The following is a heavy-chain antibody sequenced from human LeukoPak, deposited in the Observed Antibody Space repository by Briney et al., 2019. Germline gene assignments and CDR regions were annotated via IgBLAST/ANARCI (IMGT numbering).Heavy chain of an antibody. CDR2: VYYSGST. V-gene: IGHV4-59*02. CDR1: GGSDSGYY. CDR3: ARIHRYCSGGACYVLDN. D-gene: IGHD2-15*01. J-gene: IGHJ4*02. Sequence: SETLSLTCVVSGGSDSGYYWGWIRQPPGRGLEWIGYVYYSGSTNYNPSFKSRITISVDTSRNQFSLQLSSVTAADTAVYYCARIHRYCSGGACYVLDNWGQGTLVAVSS.